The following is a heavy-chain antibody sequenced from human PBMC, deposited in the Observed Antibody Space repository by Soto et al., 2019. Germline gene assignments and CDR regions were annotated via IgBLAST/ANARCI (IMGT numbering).Heavy chain of an antibody. CDR2: IDWDDDK. Sequence: SGPTLVNPTQTLTLTCTFSGFSLSTSGMCVSWIRQPPGKALEWLARIDWDDDKYYSTSLKTRLTISKDTSKNQVVLTMTNMDPVDTATYYCARTYYDFWSGYYTGEVGWDYYYGMDVWG. CDR1: GFSLSTSGMC. D-gene: IGHD3-3*01. CDR3: ARTYYDFWSGYYTGEVGWDYYYGMDV. J-gene: IGHJ6*02. V-gene: IGHV2-70*11.